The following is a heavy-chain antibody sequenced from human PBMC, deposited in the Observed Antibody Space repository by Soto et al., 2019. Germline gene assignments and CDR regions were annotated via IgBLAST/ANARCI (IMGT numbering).Heavy chain of an antibody. CDR1: GGSVSSGGHY. D-gene: IGHD6-13*01. CDR3: ASGSSASAYIDY. Sequence: SETLSLTCTVSGGSVSSGGHYWSWIRQPPGKGLEWIGYIYNSGTTDYNASLKSRVTISIDTSKNQFSLKLSSVTAADTAVYYCASGSSASAYIDYWGQGTLVTVSS. CDR2: IYNSGTT. V-gene: IGHV4-61*08. J-gene: IGHJ4*02.